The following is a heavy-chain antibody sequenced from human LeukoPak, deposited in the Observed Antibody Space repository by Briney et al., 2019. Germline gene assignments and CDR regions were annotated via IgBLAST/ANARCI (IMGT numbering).Heavy chain of an antibody. Sequence: GGSLRLSSAASGLTLSNYAMNWVRQAPGKGLEWVSAISGSGGSTYYADSVKGRFTISRDNSKNTLFLQMNSVTALDYCVYYCAKAPDAWELPNYFDYWGQGTLVTVSS. CDR3: AKAPDAWELPNYFDY. CDR1: GLTLSNYA. D-gene: IGHD1-26*01. J-gene: IGHJ4*02. V-gene: IGHV3-23*01. CDR2: ISGSGGST.